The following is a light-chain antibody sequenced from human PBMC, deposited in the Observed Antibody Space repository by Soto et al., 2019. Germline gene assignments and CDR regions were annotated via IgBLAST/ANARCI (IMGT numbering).Light chain of an antibody. CDR3: CSYAGTYTMV. J-gene: IGLJ2*01. CDR2: DVT. Sequence: QSALTQPRSVSGSPGQSIAISCTGTSSDVGRYDFVSWYQQNPGRAPKDLIYDVTKRPSGVPDRFSGSKSGNTAFLTISGLQSEDEAEYYCCSYAGTYTMVFGGGTKLTVL. V-gene: IGLV2-11*01. CDR1: SSDVGRYDF.